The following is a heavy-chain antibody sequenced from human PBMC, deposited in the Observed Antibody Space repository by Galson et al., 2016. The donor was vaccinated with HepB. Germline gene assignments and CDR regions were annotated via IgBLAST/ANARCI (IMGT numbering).Heavy chain of an antibody. Sequence: SLRLSCAASGFTFSSYAIHWVRQAPGKGLEWVAVISYDGTNKYYADSVKGRFTISRDNSKNTLFLQMMSLRGDDTAVYYCVRDLWSAYYSEGWGQGTLVTVSS. D-gene: IGHD3-3*01. V-gene: IGHV3-30-3*01. CDR3: VRDLWSAYYSEG. CDR2: ISYDGTNK. J-gene: IGHJ4*02. CDR1: GFTFSSYA.